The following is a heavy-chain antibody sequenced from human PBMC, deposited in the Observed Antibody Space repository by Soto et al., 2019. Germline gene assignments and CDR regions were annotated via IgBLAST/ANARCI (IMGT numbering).Heavy chain of an antibody. Sequence: GASVKVSCKASGYAFTSYDINWLRRATGQGLEWMGWMNPSSGNTGYAQKFQGRVTMTRNTSISTAYMELSSLRSEDTAVYYCARGYRSGWPYYYYGMDVWGQGTTVTVSS. J-gene: IGHJ6*02. CDR1: GYAFTSYD. D-gene: IGHD6-19*01. CDR3: ARGYRSGWPYYYYGMDV. V-gene: IGHV1-8*01. CDR2: MNPSSGNT.